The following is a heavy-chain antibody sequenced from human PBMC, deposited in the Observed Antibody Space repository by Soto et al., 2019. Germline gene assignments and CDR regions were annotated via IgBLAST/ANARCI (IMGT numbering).Heavy chain of an antibody. CDR3: ASADIEDYYYGMDV. Sequence: PSETLSLTCXVSGGSVSSYYWSWIRQPPGKGLEWIGYIYYSGSTNYNPSLKSRVTISVDTSKNQFSLKLSSVTAADTAVYYCASADIEDYYYGMDVWGQGTTVTVSS. D-gene: IGHD2-15*01. J-gene: IGHJ6*02. V-gene: IGHV4-59*02. CDR2: IYYSGST. CDR1: GGSVSSYY.